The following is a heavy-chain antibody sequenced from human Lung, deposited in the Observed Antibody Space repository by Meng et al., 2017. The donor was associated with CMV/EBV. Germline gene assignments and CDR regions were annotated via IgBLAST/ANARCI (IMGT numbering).Heavy chain of an antibody. CDR1: GFTFNTYA. J-gene: IGHJ6*02. V-gene: IGHV3-30*04. CDR3: VRDQGGESMIAVLIERFVMDV. Sequence: GGSLRLXCAASGFTFNTYAMHWVRKAPGKGLEWVAVISYDGSNKYTADSVQGRLTISRDNSKNNLYLQMNSLTVEDTAVYYCVRDQGGESMIAVLIERFVMDVWRQGTTVTVSS. CDR2: ISYDGSNK. D-gene: IGHD3-22*01.